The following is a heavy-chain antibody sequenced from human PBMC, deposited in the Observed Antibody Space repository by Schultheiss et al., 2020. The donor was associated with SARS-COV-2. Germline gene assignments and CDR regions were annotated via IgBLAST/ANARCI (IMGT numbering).Heavy chain of an antibody. Sequence: GGSLRLSCAASGFTFSNYWMSWVRQAPGKGLEWVANIKQDGSEKYYVDSVKGRFTISRDNAKNSLYLQMNSLRAEDTAVYYCTRQAYYDSAIYYFDYWGQGTLVTVSS. V-gene: IGHV3-7*03. D-gene: IGHD3-22*01. CDR3: TRQAYYDSAIYYFDY. CDR2: IKQDGSEK. CDR1: GFTFSNYW. J-gene: IGHJ4*02.